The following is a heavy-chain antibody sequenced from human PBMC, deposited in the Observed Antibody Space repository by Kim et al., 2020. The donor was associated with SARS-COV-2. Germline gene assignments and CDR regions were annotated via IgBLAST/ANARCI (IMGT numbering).Heavy chain of an antibody. CDR3: ARGDYYGSESFYN. Sequence: SVKVSCKPSGGTFGSYGFSWVRQAPGQGPEWMGGIIPILGPAHYAQKFQGRVTITADESTTTLYMELRSLRSEDTATYYCARGDYYGSESFYNWG. J-gene: IGHJ1*01. CDR1: GGTFGSYG. V-gene: IGHV1-69*13. CDR2: IIPILGPA. D-gene: IGHD3-10*01.